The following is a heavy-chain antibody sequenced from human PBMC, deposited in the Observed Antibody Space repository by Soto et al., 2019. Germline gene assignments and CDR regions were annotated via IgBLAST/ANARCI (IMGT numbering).Heavy chain of an antibody. CDR1: GGSISSYY. V-gene: IGHV4-59*08. CDR2: ISYSGST. Sequence: SETLSHTCTVSGGSISSYYWNWIRQPPGKGLEWIGYISYSGSTNYNPSLKSRVTISLDTPKNQFSLKLSSVTAADTAVYYCARHPGYYDILTGYTTYYFDYWGQRILVTVSS. CDR3: ARHPGYYDILTGYTTYYFDY. J-gene: IGHJ4*02. D-gene: IGHD3-9*01.